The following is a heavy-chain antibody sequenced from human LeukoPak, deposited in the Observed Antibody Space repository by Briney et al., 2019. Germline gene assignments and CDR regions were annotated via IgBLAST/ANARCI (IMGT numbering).Heavy chain of an antibody. CDR2: ISYDGSNK. D-gene: IGHD3-10*01. J-gene: IGHJ4*02. CDR3: ANLGTTYYYGSGSYIADY. V-gene: IGHV3-30*18. Sequence: GGSLRLSCAASGFTFSSYGMHWVRQAPGKGLEWVAVISYDGSNKYYADSVKGRFTISRDNSKNTLYLQMNSLGAEDTAVYYCANLGTTYYYGSGSYIADYWGQGTLVTVSS. CDR1: GFTFSSYG.